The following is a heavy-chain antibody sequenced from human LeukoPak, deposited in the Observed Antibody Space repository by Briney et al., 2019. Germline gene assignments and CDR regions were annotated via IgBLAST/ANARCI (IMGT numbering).Heavy chain of an antibody. D-gene: IGHD1-26*01. CDR1: GGSISNYY. Sequence: SETLSLTCTVSGGSISNYYWSWIRQPPGKGLEWIGYIYNSGSTNYNPSLKGRVSISVDTSKNQFSLKLSSVTAADTAVYYCARDGTSRSIQHWGQGALVTVSS. J-gene: IGHJ1*01. V-gene: IGHV4-59*01. CDR2: IYNSGST. CDR3: ARDGTSRSIQH.